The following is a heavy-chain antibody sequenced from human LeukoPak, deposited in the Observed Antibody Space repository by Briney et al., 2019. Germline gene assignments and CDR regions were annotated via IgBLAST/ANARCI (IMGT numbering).Heavy chain of an antibody. Sequence: PSETLSLTCAVYRGSFSGYYWSWIRQPPGKGLEWIGEIHHSGSTNYNPSLKSRVTISVDTSKNQFSLKLSSVTAADTAVYYCAREGDSSVYYDYRGQGTLVTVSS. J-gene: IGHJ4*02. V-gene: IGHV4-34*01. D-gene: IGHD3-22*01. CDR3: AREGDSSVYYDY. CDR1: RGSFSGYY. CDR2: IHHSGST.